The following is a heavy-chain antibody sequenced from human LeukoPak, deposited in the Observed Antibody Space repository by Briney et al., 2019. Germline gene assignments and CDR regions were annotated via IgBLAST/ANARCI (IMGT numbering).Heavy chain of an antibody. D-gene: IGHD3-10*01. CDR2: IKQDGSEK. Sequence: PGGSLRLSCAASGFTFSSYWMSWVRQAPGEGLEWVANIKQDGSEKYYVDSVKGRFTISRDNAKNSLYLQMNSLRAEDTAVYYCARDALWFGDLNWFDPWGQGTLVTVSS. V-gene: IGHV3-7*01. J-gene: IGHJ5*02. CDR1: GFTFSSYW. CDR3: ARDALWFGDLNWFDP.